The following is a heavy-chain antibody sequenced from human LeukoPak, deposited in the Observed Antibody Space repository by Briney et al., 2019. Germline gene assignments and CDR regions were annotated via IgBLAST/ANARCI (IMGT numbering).Heavy chain of an antibody. V-gene: IGHV3-33*01. Sequence: GRSLRLSCAASGFTFRSHGMHWVRQAPGKGLEWVSLIWYDGTDKYYADSVKGRFTISRDNSKNTVSLQLNNLRAEDTAVYYCAREMGPCSSISCSPDPWGQGTLVTVSS. J-gene: IGHJ5*02. D-gene: IGHD2-2*01. CDR2: IWYDGTDK. CDR1: GFTFRSHG. CDR3: AREMGPCSSISCSPDP.